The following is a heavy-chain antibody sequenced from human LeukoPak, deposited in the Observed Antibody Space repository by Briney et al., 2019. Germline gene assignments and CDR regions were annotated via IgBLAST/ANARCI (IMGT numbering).Heavy chain of an antibody. Sequence: GGSPRLSCAASGFTFSNYWMIWVRQAPGKGLEWVGNIKQDGSEKRYADSVRGRFTISRDNAQTSLYLQMNSLRAEDTAVYYCARASDPWLQLTWGQGTLVTVSS. CDR1: GFTFSNYW. CDR2: IKQDGSEK. J-gene: IGHJ5*02. D-gene: IGHD5-24*01. CDR3: ARASDPWLQLT. V-gene: IGHV3-7*05.